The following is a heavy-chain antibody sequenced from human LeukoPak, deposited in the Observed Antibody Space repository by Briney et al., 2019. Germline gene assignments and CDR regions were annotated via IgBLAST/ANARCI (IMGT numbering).Heavy chain of an antibody. D-gene: IGHD1-26*01. CDR3: AREWEHPGWFDY. J-gene: IGHJ4*02. Sequence: SVKVSCKASGYSFTDFYIHWVRQAPGQGLEWMGGIIPIFGTANYAQKFQGRVTITADESTSTAYMELSSLRSEDTAVYYCAREWEHPGWFDYWGQGTLVTVSS. V-gene: IGHV1-69*13. CDR1: GYSFTDFY. CDR2: IIPIFGTA.